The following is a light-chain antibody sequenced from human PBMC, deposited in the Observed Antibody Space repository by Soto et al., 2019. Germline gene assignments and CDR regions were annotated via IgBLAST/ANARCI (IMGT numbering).Light chain of an antibody. CDR2: KDN. J-gene: IGLJ2*01. CDR1: MSNIGRNT. Sequence: QAVVTQPPSTSGAPGQRVTIYCSGSMSNIGRNTVNWYQQLPGTAPKVLMYKDNRRPSGVPDRFSGSKSGTSASLAISGLRSEDEADYYCAVWDNSLNGVAFGGGTKLTVL. CDR3: AVWDNSLNGVA. V-gene: IGLV1-44*01.